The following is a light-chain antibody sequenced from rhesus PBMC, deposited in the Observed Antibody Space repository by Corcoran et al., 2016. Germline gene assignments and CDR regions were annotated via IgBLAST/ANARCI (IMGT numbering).Light chain of an antibody. CDR3: QHYYSTSPS. Sequence: DIQMTQSPSSLSASVGDRVTITCRASQGITNDLAWYQQKPGETPKLLIYEASSLQSGIPSRFRGSGSWTDFTLTISSLQSEDFATYYCQHYYSTSPSFGQGTKVEIK. V-gene: IGKV1-25*01. CDR2: EAS. J-gene: IGKJ2*01. CDR1: QGITND.